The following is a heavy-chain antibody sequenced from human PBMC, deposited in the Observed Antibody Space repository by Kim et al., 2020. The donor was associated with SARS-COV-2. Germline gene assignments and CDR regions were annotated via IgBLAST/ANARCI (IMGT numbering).Heavy chain of an antibody. V-gene: IGHV3-9*01. CDR2: ISWNSGSI. Sequence: GGSLRLSCAASGFTFDDYAMHWVRQAPGQGLEWVSGISWNSGSIGYADSVKGRVTISRDNAKNSLYLQMNSLRAEDTALYYCAQTGGRGDWGQGTLVTVSS. CDR3: AQTGGRGD. J-gene: IGHJ4*02. D-gene: IGHD3-16*01. CDR1: GFTFDDYA.